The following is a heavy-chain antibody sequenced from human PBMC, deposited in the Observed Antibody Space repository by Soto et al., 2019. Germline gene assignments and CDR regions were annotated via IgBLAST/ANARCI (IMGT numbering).Heavy chain of an antibody. D-gene: IGHD3-9*01. J-gene: IGHJ4*02. V-gene: IGHV1-69*13. CDR1: GGTFSSYA. CDR2: IIPIFGTA. CDR3: ARQGRLYYDILTGYYSSGLLDY. Sequence: ASVKVSCKASGGTFSSYAISWVRQAPGQGLEWMGGIIPIFGTANYAQKFQGRVTITADESTSTAYMELSSLRSEDTAVYYCARQGRLYYDILTGYYSSGLLDYWGQGTLVTV.